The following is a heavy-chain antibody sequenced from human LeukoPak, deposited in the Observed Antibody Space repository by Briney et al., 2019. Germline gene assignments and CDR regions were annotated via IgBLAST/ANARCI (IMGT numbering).Heavy chain of an antibody. V-gene: IGHV3-23*01. J-gene: IGHJ5*02. CDR2: ISNGKT. Sequence: GGSLRLSCAASGFPFSSHAMSWVRQPPGKGLEWVAAISNGKTYYADSVRGRFAISRDDSTNTVYPHMNSLRDEDTALYHCVREAGYCAPVCVKTNWFDPWGQGTLVTVSS. CDR1: GFPFSSHA. CDR3: VREAGYCAPVCVKTNWFDP. D-gene: IGHD2-15*01.